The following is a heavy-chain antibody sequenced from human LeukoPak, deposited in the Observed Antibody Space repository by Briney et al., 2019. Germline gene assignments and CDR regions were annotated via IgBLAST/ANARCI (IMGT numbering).Heavy chain of an antibody. J-gene: IGHJ5*01. V-gene: IGHV3-30*04. Sequence: GRSLRLSCAASGFAFSTYALHWVRQAPGKGLEWVAVISYDGSKKYYADSLKGRSTISRDNSKNTLFLQMNSLRAEGTAVYYCARDYSSTSVLDSWGQGTLVTVSS. CDR1: GFAFSTYA. D-gene: IGHD2-2*01. CDR2: ISYDGSKK. CDR3: ARDYSSTSVLDS.